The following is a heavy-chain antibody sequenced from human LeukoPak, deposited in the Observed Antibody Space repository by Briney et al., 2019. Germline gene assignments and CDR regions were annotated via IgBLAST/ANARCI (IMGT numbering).Heavy chain of an antibody. J-gene: IGHJ4*02. CDR1: GFTFSSYA. CDR3: AKVSSYGYGSTRYYFDY. CDR2: ISGSGGST. D-gene: IGHD5-18*01. V-gene: IGHV3-23*01. Sequence: PGGSLRLSCAASGFTFSSYAMSWVRQAPGKGLEWVSAISGSGGSTYYADSVKGRFTISRDNSKNTLYLQMNSLRAEDTAAYYCAKVSSYGYGSTRYYFDYWGQGTLVTVSS.